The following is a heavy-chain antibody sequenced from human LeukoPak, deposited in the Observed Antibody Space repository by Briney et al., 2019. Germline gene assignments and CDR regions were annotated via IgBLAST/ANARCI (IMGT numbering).Heavy chain of an antibody. CDR1: GVSIFSSY. D-gene: IGHD3-9*01. J-gene: IGHJ4*02. Sequence: PPETLSLTCTVSGVSIFSSYWNWVRQPPGKGLEWIGYVHYSGSTNYNPSLKSRVTMSVDTSKSQFSLKLSSATAADTAVYYCATGRSIRYFDYWGQGTLLTVSS. CDR3: ATGRSIRYFDY. CDR2: VHYSGST. V-gene: IGHV4-59*12.